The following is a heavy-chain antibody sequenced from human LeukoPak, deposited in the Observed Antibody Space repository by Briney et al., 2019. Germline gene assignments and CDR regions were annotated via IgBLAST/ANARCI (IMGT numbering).Heavy chain of an antibody. V-gene: IGHV4-4*02. Sequence: SETLSLTCAVSGGSISSSNWWSWVRQPPGKGLGWIGEIYHSGSTNYNPSLRSRVTISVDTSKNHFSLKLSSVTAADTAVYYCARVEVVVPAKVNYYYYYMDVWGKGTTVTVSS. D-gene: IGHD2-2*01. CDR3: ARVEVVVPAKVNYYYYYMDV. J-gene: IGHJ6*03. CDR2: IYHSGST. CDR1: GGSISSSNW.